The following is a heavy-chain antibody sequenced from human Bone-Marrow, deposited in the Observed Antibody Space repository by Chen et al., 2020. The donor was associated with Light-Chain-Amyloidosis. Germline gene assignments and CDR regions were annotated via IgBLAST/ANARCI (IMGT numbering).Heavy chain of an antibody. CDR3: AKGKSGYDSRSPTDV. V-gene: IGHV3-23*01. Sequence: EVQLLVSGGGLVQPGGSLRRSCAAAGCTFSSSAMSWVRQAPGKGLEWVSAISGSGGSTYYADSVKGRFTISRDNSKNTLYLQMNSLRAEDTAVYYCAKGKSGYDSRSPTDVWGQGTTVTVSS. CDR2: ISGSGGST. CDR1: GCTFSSSA. D-gene: IGHD5-12*01. J-gene: IGHJ6*02.